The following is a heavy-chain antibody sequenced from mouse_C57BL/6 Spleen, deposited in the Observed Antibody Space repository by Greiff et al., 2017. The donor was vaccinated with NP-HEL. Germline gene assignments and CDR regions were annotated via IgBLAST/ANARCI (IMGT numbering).Heavy chain of an antibody. CDR2: IWSGGST. CDR3: ASDERVAWFAY. V-gene: IGHV2-2*01. Sequence: QVQLQQSGPGLVQPSQSLSITCTVSGFSLTSYGVHWVRKSPGKGLEWLGVIWSGGSTDYNAAFISRLSISKDNSKSQVFFKMNSLQADDTSIYYCASDERVAWFAYWGQGTLVTVSA. CDR1: GFSLTSYG. J-gene: IGHJ3*01.